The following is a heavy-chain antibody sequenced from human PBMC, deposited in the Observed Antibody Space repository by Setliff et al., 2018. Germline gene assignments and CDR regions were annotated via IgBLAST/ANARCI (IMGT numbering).Heavy chain of an antibody. J-gene: IGHJ3*02. CDR3: VRDRAAIVVGPPTAAFDI. CDR1: GGTFSSYG. D-gene: IGHD2-2*01. V-gene: IGHV1-69*05. Sequence: SVKVSCKASGGTFSSYGITWVRQAPGQGLEWMGGTIPMFGTTNYAQKFQGRVTIITDASTSTSYMALSSLTSADTAVYYCVRDRAAIVVGPPTAAFDIWGQGTMVTVSS. CDR2: TIPMFGTT.